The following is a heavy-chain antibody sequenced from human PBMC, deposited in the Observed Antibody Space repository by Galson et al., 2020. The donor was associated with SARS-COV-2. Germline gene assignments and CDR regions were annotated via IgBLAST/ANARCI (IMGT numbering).Heavy chain of an antibody. D-gene: IGHD5-18*01. Sequence: SETLSLTCSVSGGSLSSGGYSWTWIRQPPGKALEWIGYVYHSGATHYNPSLKSRLTISVDRSKNQLSLKLTSVTAADTAVYYCARRYTYGLSPYWYFDLWGRGTLFTVSS. CDR2: VYHSGAT. CDR1: GGSLSSGGYS. CDR3: ARRYTYGLSPYWYFDL. V-gene: IGHV4-30-2*01. J-gene: IGHJ2*01.